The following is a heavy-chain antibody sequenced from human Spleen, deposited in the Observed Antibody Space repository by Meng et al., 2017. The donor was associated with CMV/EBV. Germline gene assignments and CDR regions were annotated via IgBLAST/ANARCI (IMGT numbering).Heavy chain of an antibody. Sequence: QLQLQESGPGLVKPSQTLSLTCAVYGGSFSGYYWSWFRQPAGKGLEWIGRIYTSGSTNYNPSLKSRVTISVDTSKNQFSLKLSSVTAADTAVYYCARGPPGEHFQHWGQGTLVTVSS. CDR3: ARGPPGEHFQH. D-gene: IGHD1-26*01. V-gene: IGHV4-4*07. CDR2: IYTSGST. CDR1: GGSFSGYY. J-gene: IGHJ1*01.